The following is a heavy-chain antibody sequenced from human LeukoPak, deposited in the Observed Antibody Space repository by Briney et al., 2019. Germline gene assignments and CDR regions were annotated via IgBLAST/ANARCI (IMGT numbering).Heavy chain of an antibody. CDR3: AILSHIVEKGAFDY. D-gene: IGHD2-21*01. CDR1: GYTLTELS. V-gene: IGHV1-24*01. CDR2: FDPEDGET. J-gene: IGHJ4*02. Sequence: ASVKVSCKVSGYTLTELSMHWVRQAPGKGLEWMGGFDPEDGETIYAQKFQGRVTMTEDTSTDTAYMELSSLRSEDTAVYYCAILSHIVEKGAFDYWGQGTLVTVSS.